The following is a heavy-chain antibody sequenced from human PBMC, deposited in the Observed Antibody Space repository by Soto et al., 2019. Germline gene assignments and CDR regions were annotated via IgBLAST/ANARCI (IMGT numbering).Heavy chain of an antibody. CDR2: ISAYNGNT. CDR3: ARDWVPYYYGSGSPYYFDY. D-gene: IGHD3-10*01. Sequence: GASVKVSCKASGYTFTSYGVSWVRQAPGQGLEWMGWISAYNGNTNYAQKLQGRVTMTTDTSTSTAYMELRSLRSDDTAVYYCARDWVPYYYGSGSPYYFDYWGQGNLVTGSS. V-gene: IGHV1-18*04. J-gene: IGHJ4*02. CDR1: GYTFTSYG.